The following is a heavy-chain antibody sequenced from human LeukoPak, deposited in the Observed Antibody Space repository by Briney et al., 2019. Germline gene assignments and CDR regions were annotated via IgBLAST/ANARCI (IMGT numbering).Heavy chain of an antibody. D-gene: IGHD3-10*01. Sequence: GGSLRLSCAASGFTFSSYWMSWVRQAPGKGLEWVANIKQDGSEKYYVDSVKGRSTISRDNAKNSLYLQMNSLRAEDTAVYYCARERPTYYYGSGSYLYYYYMDVWGKGTTVTISS. CDR1: GFTFSSYW. J-gene: IGHJ6*03. CDR2: IKQDGSEK. V-gene: IGHV3-7*01. CDR3: ARERPTYYYGSGSYLYYYYMDV.